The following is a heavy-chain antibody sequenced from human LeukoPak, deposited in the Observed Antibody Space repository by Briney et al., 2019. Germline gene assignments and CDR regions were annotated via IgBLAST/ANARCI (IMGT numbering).Heavy chain of an antibody. CDR2: INHSGST. V-gene: IGHV4-34*01. J-gene: IGHJ5*02. CDR1: GGSFSGYY. CDR3: ARTGVLQVPGRRRIDP. D-gene: IGHD2-2*01. Sequence: KPSETLSLTCAVYGGSFSGYYWSWIRQPPGKGLEWIGEINHSGSTNYNPSLKSRVTISVDTSKNQFSLKLSSVTAADTAVYYCARTGVLQVPGRRRIDPWGQGTLVTVSS.